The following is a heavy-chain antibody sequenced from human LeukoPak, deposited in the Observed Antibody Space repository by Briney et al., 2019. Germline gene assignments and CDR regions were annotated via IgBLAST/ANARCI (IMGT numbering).Heavy chain of an antibody. J-gene: IGHJ4*02. CDR2: IKSNSDGGTT. Sequence: GGSLRLSCAASGFTFSNFAMTWLRQAPGKGLEWVGRIKSNSDGGTTDYAASVKGRFTISRDDSKNTVYLQMNSLKTEDTAVYYCLWWDYWGQGTLVTVSS. CDR3: LWWDY. D-gene: IGHD2-21*01. V-gene: IGHV3-15*01. CDR1: GFTFSNFA.